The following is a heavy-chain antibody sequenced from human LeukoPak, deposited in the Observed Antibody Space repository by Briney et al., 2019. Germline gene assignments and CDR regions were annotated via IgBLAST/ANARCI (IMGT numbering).Heavy chain of an antibody. CDR1: GSTFSSYA. CDR3: AKDRQYNWNDAWDY. V-gene: IGHV3-23*01. J-gene: IGHJ4*02. CDR2: ITANGGST. Sequence: GGSLRLSCAASGSTFSSYAMTWVRQAPGKGLEWVSAITANGGSTYYAESVKGRFTISRDNSKNTLYLQMNSLRAEDTAVYYCAKDRQYNWNDAWDYWGQGTLVTASS. D-gene: IGHD1-20*01.